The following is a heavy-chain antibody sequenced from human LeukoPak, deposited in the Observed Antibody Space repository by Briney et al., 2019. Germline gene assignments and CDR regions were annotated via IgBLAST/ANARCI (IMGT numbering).Heavy chain of an antibody. J-gene: IGHJ6*02. CDR3: ARVLQRGYSYGYYYGMDV. D-gene: IGHD5-18*01. V-gene: IGHV1-69*13. CDR2: IIPIFGTA. Sequence: SVKVSCKASGYTFTVYSINWLRQAPGQGLEWMGGIIPIFGTANYAQKFQGRVTITADESTSTAYMELSSLRSEDTAVYYCARVLQRGYSYGYYYGMDVWGQGTTVTVSS. CDR1: GYTFTVYS.